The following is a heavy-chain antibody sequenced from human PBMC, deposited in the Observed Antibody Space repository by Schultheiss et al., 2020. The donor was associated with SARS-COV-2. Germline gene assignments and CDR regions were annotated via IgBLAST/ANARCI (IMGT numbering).Heavy chain of an antibody. CDR2: INSDGSST. D-gene: IGHD3-10*01. CDR1: GFTVSSNY. J-gene: IGHJ4*02. V-gene: IGHV3-74*01. Sequence: GGSLRLSCAASGFTVSSNYMSWVRQAPGKGLEWVSRINSDGSSTSYADSVKGRFTISRDNAKNTLYLQMNSLKTEDTAVYYCTTDDYGSVDWGQGTLVTVSS. CDR3: TTDDYGSVD.